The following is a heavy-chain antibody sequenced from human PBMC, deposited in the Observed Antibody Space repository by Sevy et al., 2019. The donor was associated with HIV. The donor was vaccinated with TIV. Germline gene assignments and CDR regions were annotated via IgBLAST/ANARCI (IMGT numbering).Heavy chain of an antibody. Sequence: GGSLRLSCAASGFTFSSYSMNWVRQAPGKGLEWVSYISSSSSTIYYADSVKGRFTISRDNAKNSLYLQMNSLRDEDTAVYYCARGGFDTAMVNGVASDFDYWGPGTLVTVSS. CDR2: ISSSSSTI. J-gene: IGHJ4*02. CDR1: GFTFSSYS. D-gene: IGHD5-18*01. CDR3: ARGGFDTAMVNGVASDFDY. V-gene: IGHV3-48*02.